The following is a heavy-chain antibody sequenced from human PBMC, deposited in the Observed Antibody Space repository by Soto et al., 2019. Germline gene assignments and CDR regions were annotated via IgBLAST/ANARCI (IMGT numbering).Heavy chain of an antibody. Sequence: QVQLVQSGAEVKKPGSSVKVSCKASGGTFSSYAISWVRQAPGQGLEWMGGIIPIFGTANYAQKFQGRVTITADESTSTAYMALSSLRSEDTAVYYCARDGGSGSYYNGGGFDYWGQGTLVTVSS. D-gene: IGHD3-10*01. CDR1: GGTFSSYA. CDR2: IIPIFGTA. J-gene: IGHJ4*02. CDR3: ARDGGSGSYYNGGGFDY. V-gene: IGHV1-69*01.